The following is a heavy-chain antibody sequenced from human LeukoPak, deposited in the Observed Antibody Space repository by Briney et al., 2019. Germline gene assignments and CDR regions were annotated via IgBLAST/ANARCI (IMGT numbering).Heavy chain of an antibody. D-gene: IGHD4-17*01. V-gene: IGHV3-49*04. CDR1: GFTFGDYA. J-gene: IGHJ6*02. CDR2: IRSKAYGGTT. Sequence: GGSLRLSCTASGFTFGDYAMSWVRQAPGKGLEWVGFIRSKAYGGTTEYAASVKGRFTISRDDSKSIAYLQMDSLKTEDTAVYYCTREYGDYPCYYGMDVWGQGTTVTVS. CDR3: TREYGDYPCYYGMDV.